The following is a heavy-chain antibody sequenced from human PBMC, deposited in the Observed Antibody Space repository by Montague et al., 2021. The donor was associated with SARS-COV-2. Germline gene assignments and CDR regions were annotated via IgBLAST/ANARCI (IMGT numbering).Heavy chain of an antibody. V-gene: IGHV3-74*01. D-gene: IGHD3-3*01. CDR3: ARGVGITIFGDLSLEGDYYYSMDV. CDR2: IDNDGSST. CDR1: GFTFRSHW. J-gene: IGHJ6*02. Sequence: SLRLSCAASGFTFRSHWMHWVRQVPEKGLVWVSRIDNDGSSTNHVDSVKGRFTISRDNAKNTLDLQMNSLRVEDTAVYYCARGVGITIFGDLSLEGDYYYSMDVWGQGTAVTVSS.